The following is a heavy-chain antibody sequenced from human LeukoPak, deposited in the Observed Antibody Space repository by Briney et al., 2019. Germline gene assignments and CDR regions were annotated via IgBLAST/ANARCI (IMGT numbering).Heavy chain of an antibody. CDR2: INPNSGGT. CDR1: GYTFTGYY. D-gene: IGHD1-26*01. J-gene: IGHJ4*02. CDR3: ARASWELFDY. V-gene: IGHV1-2*02. Sequence: GASVKVSCKASGYTFTGYYMHWVRQAPGQGLEWMGWINPNSGGTNYAQKFQGRVTITRNTSISTAYMELSSLRSEDTAVYYCARASWELFDYWGQGTLVTVSS.